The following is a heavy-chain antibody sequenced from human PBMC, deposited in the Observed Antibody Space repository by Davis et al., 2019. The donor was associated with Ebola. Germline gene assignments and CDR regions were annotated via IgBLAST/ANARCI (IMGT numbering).Heavy chain of an antibody. CDR1: GFTVSSNY. Sequence: GGSLRLSCAASGFTVSSNYMSWVRQAPGKGLEWVSLIYSDGSTYYADSVKGRFTISRDNSKNTLYLQMNSLRAEDTAVYYCARVGTVVTPLVYYYYGMDVWGKGTTVTVSS. CDR2: IYSDGST. CDR3: ARVGTVVTPLVYYYYGMDV. V-gene: IGHV3-66*01. D-gene: IGHD4-23*01. J-gene: IGHJ6*04.